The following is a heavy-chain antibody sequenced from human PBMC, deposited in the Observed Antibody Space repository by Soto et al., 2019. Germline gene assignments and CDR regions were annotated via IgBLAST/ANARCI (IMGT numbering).Heavy chain of an antibody. CDR2: INHSGST. Sequence: QVQLQQWGAGLLKPSETLSLTCAVYGGSFSGYYWSWIRQPPGKGLEWIGEINHSGSTNYNPSLKSRVTISVDTSKNQFSLKLSSVTAADTAVYYCARGAFMSYSSSWYFRRNGDWFDPWGQGTLVTVSS. J-gene: IGHJ5*02. D-gene: IGHD6-13*01. CDR3: ARGAFMSYSSSWYFRRNGDWFDP. CDR1: GGSFSGYY. V-gene: IGHV4-34*01.